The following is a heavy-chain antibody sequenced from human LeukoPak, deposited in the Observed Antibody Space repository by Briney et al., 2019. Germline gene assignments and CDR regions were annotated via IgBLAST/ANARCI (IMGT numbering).Heavy chain of an antibody. J-gene: IGHJ4*02. CDR1: GFTVSSNY. D-gene: IGHD6-19*01. CDR3: ARDLVGSGLFDY. V-gene: IGHV3-53*01. CDR2: IYSGGST. Sequence: GGSLRLSCAASGFTVSSNYMSWVRQAPGKGLEWVSVIYSGGSTYYADSVKGRFTISRDNSKNTLYLQMNSLRAEDTAVYYCARDLVGSGLFDYWGQGTLVTVSP.